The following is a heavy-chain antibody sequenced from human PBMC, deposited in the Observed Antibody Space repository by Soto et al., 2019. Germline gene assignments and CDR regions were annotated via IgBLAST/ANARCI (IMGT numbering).Heavy chain of an antibody. CDR2: IIPILGIA. CDR1: GGTFSSYT. J-gene: IGHJ5*02. CDR3: GRGMGYGDYAGFDP. V-gene: IGHV1-69*02. Sequence: QVQLVQSGAEVKKPGSSVKVSCKASGGTFSSYTISWVRQAPGQGLEWMGRIIPILGIANYAQKFQGRVTITAVKSTSTAYMELSRLRSEDTAVYYCGRGMGYGDYAGFDPWGQGTLVTVSS. D-gene: IGHD4-17*01.